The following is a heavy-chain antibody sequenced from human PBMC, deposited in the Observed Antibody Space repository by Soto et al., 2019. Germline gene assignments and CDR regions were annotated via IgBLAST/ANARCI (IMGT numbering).Heavy chain of an antibody. D-gene: IGHD3-22*01. J-gene: IGHJ3*02. CDR3: ATTVGPPYYYDSSGYYYMGAFDI. CDR2: IIPILGIA. CDR1: GGTFSSYT. Sequence: ASVKVSCKASGGTFSSYTISWVRQAPGQGLEWMGRIIPILGIANYAQKFQGRVTITADKSTSTAYMELSSLRSEDTAVYYCATTVGPPYYYDSSGYYYMGAFDIWGQGTMVTVSS. V-gene: IGHV1-69*02.